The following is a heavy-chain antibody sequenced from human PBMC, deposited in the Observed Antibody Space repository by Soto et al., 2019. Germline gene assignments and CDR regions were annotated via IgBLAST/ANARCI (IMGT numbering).Heavy chain of an antibody. CDR1: GYTFTGYY. J-gene: IGHJ6*03. Sequence: GASVKVSCKVSGYTFTGYYMHWVRQAPGQGLEWMGWINPNSGGTNYAQKFQGWVTMTRDTSISTAYMELSRLRSDDTAVYYCARGGRNSAGYYYYMDVWGKGTTVTVSS. CDR3: ARGGRNSAGYYYYMDV. D-gene: IGHD4-4*01. V-gene: IGHV1-2*04. CDR2: INPNSGGT.